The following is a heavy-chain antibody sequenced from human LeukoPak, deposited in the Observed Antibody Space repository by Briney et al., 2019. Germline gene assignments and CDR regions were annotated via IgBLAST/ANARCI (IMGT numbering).Heavy chain of an antibody. CDR2: ISGSGGST. CDR3: AKDRASGYYYDSSGYGYFDY. J-gene: IGHJ4*02. V-gene: IGHV3-23*01. D-gene: IGHD3-22*01. Sequence: GGSLRLSCAASGFTFSSYAMSWVRQAXXXXXEWVSAISGSGGSTYYADSVKGRFTISRDNSKNTLYLQMNSLRAEDTAVYYCAKDRASGYYYDSSGYGYFDYWGQGTLVTVSS. CDR1: GFTFSSYA.